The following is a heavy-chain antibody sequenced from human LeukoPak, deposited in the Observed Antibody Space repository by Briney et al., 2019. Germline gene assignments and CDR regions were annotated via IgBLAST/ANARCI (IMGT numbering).Heavy chain of an antibody. V-gene: IGHV4-34*01. CDR3: ARAEVYCSSTSCYNIYFDY. D-gene: IGHD2-2*02. CDR2: INHSGST. J-gene: IGHJ4*02. Sequence: PSETLSLTCAVYGGSFSGYYWSWIRQPPGKGLEWIGEINHSGSTNYNPSLKSRVTISVDTSKNQFSLKLSSVTAADTAVYYCARAEVYCSSTSCYNIYFDYWGQGTLSPSPQ. CDR1: GGSFSGYY.